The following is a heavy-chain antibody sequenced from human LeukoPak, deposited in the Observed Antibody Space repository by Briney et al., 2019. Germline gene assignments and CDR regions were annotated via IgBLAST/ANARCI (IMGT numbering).Heavy chain of an antibody. CDR1: GFTFSSRA. Sequence: GGSLRLSCAASGFTFSSRAMYWVRQAPGRGLEWVAVISYDGGSKYYVDSVKGRFTISRDISKNTLYLQMDSLRAEDTAVYYCAIDPQQLVLSNYFGYSGQGTLVTVAS. CDR2: ISYDGGSK. CDR3: AIDPQQLVLSNYFGY. D-gene: IGHD6-13*01. J-gene: IGHJ4*02. V-gene: IGHV3-30*03.